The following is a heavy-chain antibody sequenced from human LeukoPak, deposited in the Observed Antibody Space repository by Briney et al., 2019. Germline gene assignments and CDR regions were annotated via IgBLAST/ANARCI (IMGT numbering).Heavy chain of an antibody. J-gene: IGHJ4*02. D-gene: IGHD3-16*02. Sequence: GGALRLSCVASGVTFSSNGMHWVRQAPGKGLEWGTLIQDDGSKKYYADSVKGRFTISRDNSKNTLYLEMNSLRAEDTAVYYCAKDIGRSYDYWGQGIMVTVSS. CDR1: GVTFSSNG. V-gene: IGHV3-30*02. CDR3: AKDIGRSYDY. CDR2: IQDDGSKK.